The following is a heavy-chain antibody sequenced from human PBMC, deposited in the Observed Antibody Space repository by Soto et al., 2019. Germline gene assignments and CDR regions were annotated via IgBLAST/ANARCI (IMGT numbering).Heavy chain of an antibody. J-gene: IGHJ5*02. V-gene: IGHV1-3*01. CDR2: INAANGDT. CDR3: VRRHVSATGIDWFDP. D-gene: IGHD6-13*01. Sequence: ASVKVSCKASGYSFTSYGIHWVRQAPGQRLEWMGWINAANGDTRYSPTFQGRVTITRDTSASTAYMELSSLRFEDTAVYYCVRRHVSATGIDWFDPWGQGTLGTVSS. CDR1: GYSFTSYG.